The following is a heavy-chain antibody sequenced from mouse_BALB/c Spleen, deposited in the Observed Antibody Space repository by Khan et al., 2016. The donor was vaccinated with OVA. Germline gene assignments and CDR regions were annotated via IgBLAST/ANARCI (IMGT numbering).Heavy chain of an antibody. D-gene: IGHD2-12*01. CDR3: TRSGYSSVAY. V-gene: IGHV1S81*02. CDR1: GYIFTSYY. J-gene: IGHJ3*01. CDR2: INPSSGGT. Sequence: QVQLKQSGAELVKPGASVRLSCKASGYIFTSYYLHWVKQRPGQGLEWIGDINPSSGGTNFNEKFKSKATLTADKSSSTAYLQLNSLTSEDSAVYYGTRSGYSSVAYWGQGTLVTVSA.